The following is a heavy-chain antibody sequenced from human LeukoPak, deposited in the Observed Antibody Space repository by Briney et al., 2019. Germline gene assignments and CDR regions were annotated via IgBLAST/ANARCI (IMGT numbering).Heavy chain of an antibody. Sequence: GGSLRLSCASSEFPFRKYAMHWVRQAPGKGLEWVAKIKADGGEKDHVASVKGRFTISRDNAKNSLYLQMNSLRVEDTAVYYCARGGAARPDFWGQGTLVTVSS. CDR3: ARGGAARPDF. CDR1: EFPFRKYA. V-gene: IGHV3-7*01. CDR2: IKADGGEK. J-gene: IGHJ4*02. D-gene: IGHD6-6*01.